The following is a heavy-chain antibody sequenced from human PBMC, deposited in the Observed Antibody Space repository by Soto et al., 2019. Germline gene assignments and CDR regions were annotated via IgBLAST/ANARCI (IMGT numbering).Heavy chain of an antibody. CDR1: GFSLSTSGMC. J-gene: IGHJ4*02. CDR2: IDWDDDK. V-gene: IGHV2-70*11. Sequence: ASGPTLVNPTQTLTLTCTFSGFSLSTSGMCVSWIRQPPGKALEWLARIDWDDDKYYSTSLKTRLTISKDTSKNQVVLTMTNMDPVDTATYYCASGYSSSWEAFFFDYWGQGTLVTVSS. CDR3: ASGYSSSWEAFFFDY. D-gene: IGHD6-13*01.